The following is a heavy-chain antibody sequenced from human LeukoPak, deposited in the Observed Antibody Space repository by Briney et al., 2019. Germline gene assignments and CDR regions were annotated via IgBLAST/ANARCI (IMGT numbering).Heavy chain of an antibody. CDR1: GFTFSDYY. Sequence: GGSLRLSCAASGFTFSDYYMSWIRQAPGKGLEWVSYISSSGSTIYYADSVKGRFTISRDNAKNSLYLQMNSLRAEDTAVYYCARDYCSGGSCYGLVDYWGQGTLVIVSS. D-gene: IGHD2-15*01. V-gene: IGHV3-11*04. CDR2: ISSSGSTI. J-gene: IGHJ4*02. CDR3: ARDYCSGGSCYGLVDY.